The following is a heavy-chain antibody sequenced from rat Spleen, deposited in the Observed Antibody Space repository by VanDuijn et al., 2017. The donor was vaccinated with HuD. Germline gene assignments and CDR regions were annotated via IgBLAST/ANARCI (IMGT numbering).Heavy chain of an antibody. D-gene: IGHD1-1*01. Sequence: EVQLVESGGGLVQPGRSLKLSCVASGFTFNNYWMTWIRQAPGKGLEWVASITQSGGSTYYSDSVKGRFTISRDNVKSTLYLQMDSLRSEDTATYYCARHAGDSGFDYWGQGTLVTVSS. J-gene: IGHJ3*01. CDR2: ITQSGGST. CDR1: GFTFNNYW. V-gene: IGHV5-31*01. CDR3: ARHAGDSGFDY.